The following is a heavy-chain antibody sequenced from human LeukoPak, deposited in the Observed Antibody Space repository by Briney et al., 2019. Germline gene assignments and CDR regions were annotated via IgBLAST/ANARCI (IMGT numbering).Heavy chain of an antibody. V-gene: IGHV4-30-2*01. CDR3: ARHVIVGAGAFDI. D-gene: IGHD1-26*01. J-gene: IGHJ3*02. CDR2: IYHSGST. CDR1: GGSISIGGYY. Sequence: PSETLSLTCTVSGGSISIGGYYWSWLRQPPGKGLEWIGYIYHSGSTYYHPSLKSRVTISVDRSKNQFSLKLSYVTAADTAVYYCARHVIVGAGAFDIWGQGTVVTVSS.